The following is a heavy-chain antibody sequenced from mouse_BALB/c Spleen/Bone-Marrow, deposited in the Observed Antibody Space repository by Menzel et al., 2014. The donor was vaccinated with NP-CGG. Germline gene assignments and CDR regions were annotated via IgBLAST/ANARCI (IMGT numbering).Heavy chain of an antibody. CDR1: GFSLTSYG. CDR3: ARNLGDGYSFAY. Sequence: VQLQESGPGLVQPSQSLSITCTVSGFSLTSYGVHWVRQPPGKGLEWLGVIWSGGNTDYNAAFISRLSISKDNSKSQVFFKMNSLQANDTAIYYCARNLGDGYSFAYWGQGTLVTVSA. V-gene: IGHV2-2*02. J-gene: IGHJ3*01. D-gene: IGHD2-3*01. CDR2: IWSGGNT.